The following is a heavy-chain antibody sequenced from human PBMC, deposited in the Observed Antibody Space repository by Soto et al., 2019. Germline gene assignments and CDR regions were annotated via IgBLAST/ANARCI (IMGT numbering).Heavy chain of an antibody. CDR1: GYTFTSYG. Sequence: QVQLVQSGXEMKKXGASVKVSCKASGYTFTSYGISWVRQAPGQGLEWMGWISAYNGNTNYAQMLQVRVTMTTDTSTSTAYMELRSLTSDDTAVYYCARDLAAGLVDYWGQGTLVTVSS. V-gene: IGHV1-18*01. CDR3: ARDLAAGLVDY. CDR2: ISAYNGNT. J-gene: IGHJ4*02. D-gene: IGHD6-19*01.